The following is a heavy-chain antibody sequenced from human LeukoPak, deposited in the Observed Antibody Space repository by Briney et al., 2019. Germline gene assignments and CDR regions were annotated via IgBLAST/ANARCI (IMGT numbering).Heavy chain of an antibody. CDR1: GFTFSDYG. Sequence: GGSLRLSCAASGFTFSDYGMHWVRQAPGKGLEWVAFIRYDGSNEYYADSVKGRFTISRDNSKYTLFLQMNSLRAEDTAVYHCAKTKGYTFDYWGQGTLVTVPA. J-gene: IGHJ4*02. V-gene: IGHV3-30*02. CDR2: IRYDGSNE. CDR3: AKTKGYTFDY. D-gene: IGHD5-18*01.